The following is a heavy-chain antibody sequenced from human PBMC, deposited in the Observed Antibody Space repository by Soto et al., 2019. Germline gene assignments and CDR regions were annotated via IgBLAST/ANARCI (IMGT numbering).Heavy chain of an antibody. V-gene: IGHV3-30-3*01. D-gene: IGHD3-10*01. CDR2: ISYDGSNK. Sequence: GGSLRLSCAASGFTFSSYAMHWVRQAPGKGLEWVAVISYDGSNKYYADSVKGRFTISRDNSKNTLYLQMNSLRAEDTAVYYCARDLYYYGSGTFLGCRYYYGMDVWGQGTTVTVSS. J-gene: IGHJ6*02. CDR1: GFTFSSYA. CDR3: ARDLYYYGSGTFLGCRYYYGMDV.